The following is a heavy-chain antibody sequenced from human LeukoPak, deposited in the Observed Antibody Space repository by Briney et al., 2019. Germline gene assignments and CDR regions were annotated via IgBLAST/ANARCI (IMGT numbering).Heavy chain of an antibody. CDR3: ARDFDRAGDYHHFDF. CDR2: IHSDGSTT. V-gene: IGHV3-74*01. J-gene: IGHJ4*02. D-gene: IGHD3-9*01. CDR1: GFTFSDYW. Sequence: GGSLRLSCAASGFTFSDYWMHWVRQAPGKGLVWVSRIHSDGSTTNYADSVKGRFTISRDNAKNTLYLQMNGLRAEDTAVYYCARDFDRAGDYHHFDFWGQGTLVTVSS.